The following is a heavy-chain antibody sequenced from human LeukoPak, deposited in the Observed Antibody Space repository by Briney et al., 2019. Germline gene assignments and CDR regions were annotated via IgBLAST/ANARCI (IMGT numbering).Heavy chain of an antibody. J-gene: IGHJ5*02. CDR3: AKCTKASIGWCNWLDP. CDR2: VKSDGAGT. Sequence: GGSLRLSCAASGFTFSTYAMSCVRQAPGKGLAWVASVKSDGAGTHYADSVKGRFTISRDNSKNILYLQMTSLRAEDTAIYYCAKCTKASIGWCNWLDPWGQGTLVTVSS. V-gene: IGHV3-23*01. CDR1: GFTFSTYA. D-gene: IGHD2-21*01.